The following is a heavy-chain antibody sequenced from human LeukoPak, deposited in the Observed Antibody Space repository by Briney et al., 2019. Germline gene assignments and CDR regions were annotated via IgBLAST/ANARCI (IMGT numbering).Heavy chain of an antibody. CDR2: IIPILGIA. D-gene: IGHD3-22*01. CDR3: ARDPYLRYYYGSSGYLDY. V-gene: IGHV1-69*04. J-gene: IGHJ4*02. Sequence: SVKVSCKASGGTFSSYAISWVRQAPGQGLEWLGRIIPILGIANYAQKFQGRVTITEDKSTSTAYMELSSLRSEDTAVYYCARDPYLRYYYGSSGYLDYWGQGTLVTVSS. CDR1: GGTFSSYA.